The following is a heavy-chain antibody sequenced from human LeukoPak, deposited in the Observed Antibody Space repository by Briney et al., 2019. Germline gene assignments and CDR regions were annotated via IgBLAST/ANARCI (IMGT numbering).Heavy chain of an antibody. CDR3: APTIASYGDYYFDY. Sequence: PSETLSLTCTVSGYSISSGYYWGWIRQPPGKGLEWIGSIYYSGSTYYNPSLKSRVTISVDTSKNQFSLKLSSVTAADTAVYYCAPTIASYGDYYFDYWGQGTLVTVSS. CDR2: IYYSGST. V-gene: IGHV4-38-2*02. CDR1: GYSISSGYY. D-gene: IGHD4-17*01. J-gene: IGHJ4*02.